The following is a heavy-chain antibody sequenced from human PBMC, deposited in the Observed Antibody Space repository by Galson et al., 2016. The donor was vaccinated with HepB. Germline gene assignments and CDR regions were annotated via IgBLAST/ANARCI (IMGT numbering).Heavy chain of an antibody. CDR2: TSYDGSKK. Sequence: SLRLSCAGSGFSFSSYGIHWVRQAPGKGLEWVAVTSYDGSKKDYADSVKGRFSLSRDNSKNTVYLQMNSLRVEDTAVYYCAKDYSLGAVPVGVYFDFWGPGSLVTVSS. CDR3: AKDYSLGAVPVGVYFDF. D-gene: IGHD3-3*01. J-gene: IGHJ4*02. V-gene: IGHV3-30*18. CDR1: GFSFSSYG.